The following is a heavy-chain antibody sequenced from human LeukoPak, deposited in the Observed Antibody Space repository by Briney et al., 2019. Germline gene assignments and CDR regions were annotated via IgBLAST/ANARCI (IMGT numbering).Heavy chain of an antibody. CDR2: IWYDGSNK. V-gene: IGHV3-33*06. J-gene: IGHJ4*02. D-gene: IGHD6-13*01. CDR1: GFTFSSYG. Sequence: GGSLRLSCAASGFTFSSYGMHWVRQAPGKGLEWVAVIWYDGSNKYYADSVKGRFTISRDNSKNTLYLQMNSLRAEDTAVYYCAKDRYSSSRYFDYWGQGTLVTVPS. CDR3: AKDRYSSSRYFDY.